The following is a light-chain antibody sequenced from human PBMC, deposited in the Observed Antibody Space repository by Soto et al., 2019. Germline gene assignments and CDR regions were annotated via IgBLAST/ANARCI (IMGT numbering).Light chain of an antibody. V-gene: IGLV1-44*01. Sequence: QSVLTQSPSASATPGQRVTISCSGGRSNIGTYTVNWYQQLPGTTPPHLIFRNHQRPSGVPDRFSGSESGTSASLATGGPQSEDEEADYCAAWDASLRAVVFGGGTKLTVL. CDR2: RNH. CDR3: AAWDASLRAVV. CDR1: RSNIGTYT. J-gene: IGLJ2*01.